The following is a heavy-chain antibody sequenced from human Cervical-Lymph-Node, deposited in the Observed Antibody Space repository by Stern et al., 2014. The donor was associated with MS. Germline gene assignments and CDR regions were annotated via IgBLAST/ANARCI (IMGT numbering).Heavy chain of an antibody. CDR3: ARDILLRPGSHDALDI. Sequence: QMQLVQSGAEVRKPGSSVQVSCKTSGGTFSTYSFSWVRQAPGQGLEWMGGIIPIFRTTNYAQKSQDRVRITADESTSTIYIVLSSLRSEDTAVYYCARDILLRPGSHDALDIWGQGTVVTVSS. J-gene: IGHJ3*02. D-gene: IGHD2-21*01. V-gene: IGHV1-69*01. CDR1: GGTFSTYS. CDR2: IIPIFRTT.